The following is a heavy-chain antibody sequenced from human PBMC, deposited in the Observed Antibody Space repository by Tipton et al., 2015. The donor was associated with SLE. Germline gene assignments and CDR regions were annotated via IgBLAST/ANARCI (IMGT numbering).Heavy chain of an antibody. CDR3: ARGGGNGWYHFDS. D-gene: IGHD6-19*01. J-gene: IGHJ4*02. V-gene: IGHV3-30-3*01. CDR2: MSYDGSNK. CDR1: GFTVSSNY. Sequence: SLRLSCAASGFTVSSNYMSWVRQAPGKGLEWVAVMSYDGSNKYYADSVRGRFTVSRDTSKNTLYLQMDSLRVEDTAVYYCARGGGNGWYHFDSWGQGTLVTVSS.